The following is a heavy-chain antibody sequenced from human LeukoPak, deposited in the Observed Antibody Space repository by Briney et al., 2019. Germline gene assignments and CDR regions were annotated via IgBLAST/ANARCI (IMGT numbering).Heavy chain of an antibody. CDR2: IYYSGST. J-gene: IGHJ6*03. V-gene: IGHV4-34*01. Sequence: NPSETLSLTCAVYGGSFNDYSWTWIRQPPGKGLEWIGSIYYSGSTYYNPSLKSRVTISVDTSKNQFSLKLSSVTAADTAVYYCARLSAGYCSSTSCPYYYYYYYMDVWGKGTTVTVSS. CDR1: GGSFNDYS. CDR3: ARLSAGYCSSTSCPYYYYYYYMDV. D-gene: IGHD2-2*01.